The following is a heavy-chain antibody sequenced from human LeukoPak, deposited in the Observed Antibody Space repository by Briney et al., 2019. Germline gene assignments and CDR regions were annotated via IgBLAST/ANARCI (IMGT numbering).Heavy chain of an antibody. CDR2: IKSKTDGGTT. D-gene: IGHD1-26*01. CDR1: GFTFSNAW. CDR3: TTLLGAKFDY. V-gene: IGHV3-15*01. J-gene: IGHJ4*02. Sequence: GGSLRLSCAASGFTFSNAWMSWVRQAPGKGLQWVGRIKSKTDGGTTDYAAPVKGRFTISRDDSKNTLYLQMNSLKTEVTGVYYCTTLLGAKFDYWGQGTLVTVSS.